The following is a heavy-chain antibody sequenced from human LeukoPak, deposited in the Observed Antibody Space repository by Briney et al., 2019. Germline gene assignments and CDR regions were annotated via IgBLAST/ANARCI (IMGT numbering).Heavy chain of an antibody. D-gene: IGHD1-26*01. CDR2: IKQDGSEK. CDR1: GFTFSSYW. Sequence: GGSLRLSCAASGFTFSSYWMSWVRQAPGKGLEWVANIKQDGSEKYYVDSVKGRFTISRDNAKNSLYLQMNSLRAEDTAVYYCARDRLYRHYYYMDVWGKGTTVTVSS. CDR3: ARDRLYRHYYYMDV. J-gene: IGHJ6*03. V-gene: IGHV3-7*01.